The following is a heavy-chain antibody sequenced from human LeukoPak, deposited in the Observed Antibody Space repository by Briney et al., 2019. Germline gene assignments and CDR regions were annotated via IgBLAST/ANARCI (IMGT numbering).Heavy chain of an antibody. CDR1: GYTFTGYY. V-gene: IGHV1-2*02. CDR3: AREGYCSSTSCYGYMDV. Sequence: GASVKVSCKASGYTFTGYYMHWVRQAPGQGLEWMGWINPNSGGTNYAQKFQGRVTMTRDTSISTAYMELSRLRSDDTAVYYCAREGYCSSTSCYGYMDVWGKGTTVTVSS. D-gene: IGHD2-2*01. CDR2: INPNSGGT. J-gene: IGHJ6*03.